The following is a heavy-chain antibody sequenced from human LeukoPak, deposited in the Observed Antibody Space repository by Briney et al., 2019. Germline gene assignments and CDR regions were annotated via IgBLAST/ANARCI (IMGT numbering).Heavy chain of an antibody. Sequence: GGSLRLSCAASGFTFSNNPMHWVRQAPGKGLEWVAVIWYDGSNKYYADSVKGRFTISRDNSQNTLYLQMNSLRAEDTAVYYCARLAKAVASHCDYWGQGTLVTVSS. J-gene: IGHJ4*02. D-gene: IGHD6-19*01. CDR3: ARLAKAVASHCDY. V-gene: IGHV3-33*08. CDR2: IWYDGSNK. CDR1: GFTFSNNP.